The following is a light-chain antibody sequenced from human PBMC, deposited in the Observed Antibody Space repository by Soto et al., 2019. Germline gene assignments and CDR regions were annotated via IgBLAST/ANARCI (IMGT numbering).Light chain of an antibody. Sequence: IVITQSPYTLYVSPGEGATLSCRASQSVRTKLAWYQQKAGQAPRLLIYGASTRATGIPDRFSGSGSGTEFTLTISSLQSEDFAVYYCQQYNSWPPITFGQGTKVDIK. V-gene: IGKV3-15*01. CDR1: QSVRTK. CDR3: QQYNSWPPIT. CDR2: GAS. J-gene: IGKJ1*01.